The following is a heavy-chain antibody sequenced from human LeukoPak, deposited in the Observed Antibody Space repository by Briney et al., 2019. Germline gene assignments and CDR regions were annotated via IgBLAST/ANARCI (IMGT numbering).Heavy chain of an antibody. CDR1: GFSLSNARMG. CDR3: ARLPLRYFDWFSPGYYMDV. CDR2: IFSNDEK. Sequence: SGPTLVNPTETLTLTCTVSGFSLSNARMGVSWIRQPPGKALEWLAHIFSNDEKSYSTSLKSRLTISKDTSKSQVVLTMTNTDPVDTATYYCARLPLRYFDWFSPGYYMDVWGKGTTVTVSS. J-gene: IGHJ6*03. V-gene: IGHV2-26*01. D-gene: IGHD3-9*01.